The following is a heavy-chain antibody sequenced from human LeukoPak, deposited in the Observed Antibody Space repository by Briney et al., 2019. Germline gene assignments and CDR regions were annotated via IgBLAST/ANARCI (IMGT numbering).Heavy chain of an antibody. V-gene: IGHV3-66*01. CDR2: IYSGGST. Sequence: PGGSLRLSCAASGFTVSSNYMSWVRQAPGKGVEWVSVIYSGGSTYYADSVKGRFTISRDNSKNTLYLQMNSLRAEDTAVYYCARGKDYGDSQRGYYYYGMDVWGQGTTVTVSS. CDR3: ARGKDYGDSQRGYYYYGMDV. CDR1: GFTVSSNY. D-gene: IGHD4-17*01. J-gene: IGHJ6*02.